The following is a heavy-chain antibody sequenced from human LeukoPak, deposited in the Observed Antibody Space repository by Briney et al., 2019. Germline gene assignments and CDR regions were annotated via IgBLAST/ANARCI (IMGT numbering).Heavy chain of an antibody. Sequence: GGSLRLSCAASGFDVSTVWMNWVRQAPGKGLEWVSVIASDDRTHYADSVKGRFTISRDDAKNTVSLQMSSLRVEDTALYYCAKDLHNYGMDVWGQGTTVTVSS. J-gene: IGHJ6*02. CDR1: GFDVSTVW. V-gene: IGHV3-66*02. CDR3: AKDLHNYGMDV. CDR2: IASDDRT.